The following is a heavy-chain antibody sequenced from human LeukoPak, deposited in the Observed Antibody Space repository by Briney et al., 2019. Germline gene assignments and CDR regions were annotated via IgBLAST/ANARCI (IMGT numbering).Heavy chain of an antibody. CDR3: ARGVVPAAYYYYYGMDV. V-gene: IGHV1-2*02. CDR1: GYTFTGYY. D-gene: IGHD2-2*01. Sequence: ASVKVSCKASGYTFTGYYMHWVRQAPGQGLEWMGWINPNSGGTNYAQKLQGRVTMTTDTSTSTAYMELRSLRSEDTAVYYCARGVVPAAYYYYYGMDVWGQGTTVTVSS. CDR2: INPNSGGT. J-gene: IGHJ6*02.